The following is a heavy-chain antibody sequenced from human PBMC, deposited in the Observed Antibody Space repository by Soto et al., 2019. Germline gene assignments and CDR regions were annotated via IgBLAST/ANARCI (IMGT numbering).Heavy chain of an antibody. J-gene: IGHJ6*02. Sequence: QVQLVESGGGVVQPGRSLRLSCAASGFTFSSYGMHWVRQAPGKGLEWVAVISYDGNNKYYADSVKGRFTISRDNSKNTLDLQMNSLRAEDTAVYYCAKILQLGDYAYYYYGMDVWGQGPTVTVSS. CDR1: GFTFSSYG. V-gene: IGHV3-30*18. CDR2: ISYDGNNK. CDR3: AKILQLGDYAYYYYGMDV. D-gene: IGHD4-17*01.